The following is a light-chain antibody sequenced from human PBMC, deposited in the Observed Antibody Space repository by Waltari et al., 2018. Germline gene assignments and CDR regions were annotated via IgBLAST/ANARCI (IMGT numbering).Light chain of an antibody. CDR2: YDS. CDR1: NIGSKS. CDR3: QVWDSSSDHWV. Sequence: SYVLTQPPSVSVAPGKTARITCGGNNIGSKSVQWYQQQPGQAPVLVIYYDSDRPSGIPERFSGSNSGNTATLTISRVEAGDEADYYCQVWDSSSDHWVFGGGTKLTVL. V-gene: IGLV3-21*04. J-gene: IGLJ3*02.